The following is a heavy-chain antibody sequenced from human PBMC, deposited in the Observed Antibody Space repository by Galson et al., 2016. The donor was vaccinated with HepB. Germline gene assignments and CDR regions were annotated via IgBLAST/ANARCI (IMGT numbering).Heavy chain of an antibody. J-gene: IGHJ4*02. V-gene: IGHV4-39*07. Sequence: SETLSLTCTVSGGSISSSAYYWAWIRQPPGKGLEWIGSIYYSGSTDYKPSLKNRVTISVDTSKSQFSLNLSSVTAADTAVYYCARESGGSGSYDYWGPGTLVTVSS. CDR2: IYYSGST. CDR1: GGSISSSAYY. CDR3: ARESGGSGSYDY. D-gene: IGHD3-10*01.